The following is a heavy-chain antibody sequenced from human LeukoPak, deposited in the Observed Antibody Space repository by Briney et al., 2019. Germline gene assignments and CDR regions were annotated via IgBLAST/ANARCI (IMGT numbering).Heavy chain of an antibody. CDR1: GGSISTYY. Sequence: PSETLSLTCTVSGGSISTYYWSWIRQSPGKGLEWIGDISASGGTNYNPSLESRVTVSIDSSKNQFSLKLSSVTAADTAVFYCARSPHNSAWYEKWFDPWGQGTLVTVSS. V-gene: IGHV4-4*08. J-gene: IGHJ5*02. D-gene: IGHD6-19*01. CDR3: ARSPHNSAWYEKWFDP. CDR2: ISASGGT.